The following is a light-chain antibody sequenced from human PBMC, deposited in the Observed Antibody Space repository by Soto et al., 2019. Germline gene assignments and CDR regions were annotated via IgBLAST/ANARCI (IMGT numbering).Light chain of an antibody. Sequence: IQLTQSPSSLSAYVGDRVTITCRASQGISGYLDWYQQKPGRAPKLLIYAASTLQSGVPSRFSGSGSGTDFTLTISSLQPEDFATYYCQQLNSFPFTFGPGTKVDIK. CDR3: QQLNSFPFT. J-gene: IGKJ3*01. CDR1: QGISGY. V-gene: IGKV1-9*01. CDR2: AAS.